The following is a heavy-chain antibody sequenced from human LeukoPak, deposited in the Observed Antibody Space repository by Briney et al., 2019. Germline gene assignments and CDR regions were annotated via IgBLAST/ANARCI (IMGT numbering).Heavy chain of an antibody. V-gene: IGHV4-39*01. D-gene: IGHD1-26*01. Sequence: SETLSLTCTVSGGSISSSSYYWSWIRQPPGKGLEWIGSIYYSGSTYYNPSLKSRVTISVDTSKNQFSLKLSSVTAADTAVYYCARHIGYRDYWGQGTLVTVSS. CDR3: ARHIGYRDY. CDR2: IYYSGST. CDR1: GGSISSSSYY. J-gene: IGHJ4*02.